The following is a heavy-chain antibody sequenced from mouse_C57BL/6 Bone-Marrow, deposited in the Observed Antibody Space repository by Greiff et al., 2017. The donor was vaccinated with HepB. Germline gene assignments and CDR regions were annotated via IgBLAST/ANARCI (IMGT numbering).Heavy chain of an antibody. CDR3: ARDYGSSTDYYAMDY. Sequence: VQLQQPGAELVKPGASVKMSCKASGYTFTSYWITWVKQRPGQGLEWIGDIYPGSGSTNYNEKFKSKATLTVDTSSSTAYMQLSSLTSEDSAVYYCARDYGSSTDYYAMDYWGQGTSVTVSS. J-gene: IGHJ4*01. CDR1: GYTFTSYW. D-gene: IGHD1-1*01. V-gene: IGHV1-55*01. CDR2: IYPGSGST.